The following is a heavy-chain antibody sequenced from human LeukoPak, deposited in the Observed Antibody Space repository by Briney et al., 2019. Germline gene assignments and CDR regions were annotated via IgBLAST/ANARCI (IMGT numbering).Heavy chain of an antibody. CDR3: GRTQSGSSHGAVAS. J-gene: IGHJ4*02. Sequence: SQTLSLTCAIAADSVSSNSTAWNWIRQSPTRGLEWLGMTYYRSKWFNDYEVSVKSRITVNPDTSKNQFSLQLNSVTPEDTAVYFCGRTQSGSSHGAVASWGQGTLVTVSS. D-gene: IGHD1-26*01. V-gene: IGHV6-1*01. CDR2: TYYRSKWFN. CDR1: ADSVSSNSTA.